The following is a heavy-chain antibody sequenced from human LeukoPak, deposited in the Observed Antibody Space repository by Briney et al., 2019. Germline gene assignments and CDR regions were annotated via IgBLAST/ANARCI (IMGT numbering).Heavy chain of an antibody. D-gene: IGHD2-15*01. V-gene: IGHV4-34*01. CDR2: IDEFGRT. Sequence: SETLSLTCAVYGGSFSHYYWNWIRQSPETGLEWIGEIDEFGRTKYNPSLKSRVTLSVDRSKNQFPLKLRSVTAADTAVYFCARPTYCSVTSCTGAMDVWGQGTTVTVSS. CDR3: ARPTYCSVTSCTGAMDV. J-gene: IGHJ6*01. CDR1: GGSFSHYY.